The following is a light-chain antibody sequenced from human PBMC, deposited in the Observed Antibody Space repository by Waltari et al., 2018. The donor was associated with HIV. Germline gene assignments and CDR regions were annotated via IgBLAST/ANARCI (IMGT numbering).Light chain of an antibody. Sequence: QSALTQPRSVSGSPGQSVTISCTGTSSDGGGYNYVSCYQQHPGKAPKHMMYDVSKRPSGVPDRFSGSKSGNTASLTISGLQAEDEADYYCCSYAGSYTWVFGGGTKLTVL. CDR2: DVS. J-gene: IGLJ3*02. CDR1: SSDGGGYNY. V-gene: IGLV2-11*01. CDR3: CSYAGSYTWV.